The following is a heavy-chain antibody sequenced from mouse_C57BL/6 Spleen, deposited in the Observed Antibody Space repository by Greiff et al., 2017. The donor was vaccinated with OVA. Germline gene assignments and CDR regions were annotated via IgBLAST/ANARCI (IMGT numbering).Heavy chain of an antibody. J-gene: IGHJ4*01. CDR1: GYAFTNYL. D-gene: IGHD3-3*01. Sequence: VQLQQSGAELVRPGTSVKVSCKASGYAFTNYLIEWVKQRPGQGLEWIGVINPGSGGTTYNEKFKGKATLTADKSSSTAYMQLSSLTSEDSAVYFWARRGPGYAMDYWGQGTSVTVSS. V-gene: IGHV1-54*01. CDR3: ARRGPGYAMDY. CDR2: INPGSGGT.